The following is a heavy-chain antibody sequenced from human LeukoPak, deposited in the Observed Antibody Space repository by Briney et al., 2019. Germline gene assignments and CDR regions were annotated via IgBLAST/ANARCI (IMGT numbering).Heavy chain of an antibody. CDR3: ARDQGGAIEATPYWFDP. J-gene: IGHJ5*02. D-gene: IGHD5-12*01. V-gene: IGHV4-34*01. Sequence: PSETLSLTCAVYGGSFSGYYWSWIRQPPGKGLEWIGEINHSGSTNYNPSLKSRVTISVDTSKNQFSLKLSSVTAADTAVYYCARDQGGAIEATPYWFDPWGQGTLVTVSS. CDR1: GGSFSGYY. CDR2: INHSGST.